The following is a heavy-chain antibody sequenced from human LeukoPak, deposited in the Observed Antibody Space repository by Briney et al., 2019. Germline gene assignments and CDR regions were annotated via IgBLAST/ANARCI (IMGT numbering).Heavy chain of an antibody. CDR2: ISPTDSDT. V-gene: IGHV5-51*01. Sequence: GESLKISFKGSGYSFSNYWIAWVRPMPGKGLGWMGIISPTDSDTRYSPSFQGQVTISADTPFSTAYLQWSSLQASDTAIYYCARQDYSYYVMDVWGQGTTVTVSS. CDR3: ARQDYSYYVMDV. J-gene: IGHJ6*02. CDR1: GYSFSNYW.